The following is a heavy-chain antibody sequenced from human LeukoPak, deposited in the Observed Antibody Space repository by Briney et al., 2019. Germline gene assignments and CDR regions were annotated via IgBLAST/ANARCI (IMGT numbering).Heavy chain of an antibody. CDR1: GGSFSGYY. V-gene: IGHV4-34*01. CDR3: ARSHWGPFGSRIANWFDP. J-gene: IGHJ5*02. CDR2: IYYSGST. D-gene: IGHD7-27*01. Sequence: SETLSLTCAVYGGSFSGYYWGWIRQPPGKGLEWIGSIYYSGSTYSNPSLKSRVTISVDTSKNQFSLKLNSVTAADTAVYYCARSHWGPFGSRIANWFDPWGQGTLVTVSS.